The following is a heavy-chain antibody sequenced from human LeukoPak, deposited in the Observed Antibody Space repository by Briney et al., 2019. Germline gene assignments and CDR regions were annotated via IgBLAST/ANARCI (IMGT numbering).Heavy chain of an antibody. Sequence: ASVKVSCKASGYTFTGYYMHWVRQAPGQGLEWMGWINPNSGGTNYAQKFQGRVTMTRDTSISTAYMELSRLRSDDTAVYYCARPAVADDAFDIWGQGTMVTVSS. CDR3: ARPAVADDAFDI. J-gene: IGHJ3*02. CDR2: INPNSGGT. V-gene: IGHV1-2*02. D-gene: IGHD5-12*01. CDR1: GYTFTGYY.